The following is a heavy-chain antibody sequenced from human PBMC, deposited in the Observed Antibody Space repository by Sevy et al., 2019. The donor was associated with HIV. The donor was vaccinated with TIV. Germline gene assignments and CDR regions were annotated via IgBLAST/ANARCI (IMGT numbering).Heavy chain of an antibody. CDR2: INPDNGDT. J-gene: IGHJ4*02. CDR1: GYTFPTYY. CDR3: TREKTTVTSWYFDY. D-gene: IGHD4-17*01. V-gene: IGHV1-2*02. Sequence: ASVKVSCKAYGYTFPTYYIHWVRPVPGQGLEWMGSINPDNGDTDCPQRFRGRVTMAWDTSISTAYMDLRGLTADDTAVYVCTREKTTVTSWYFDYWGQGTLVTVSS.